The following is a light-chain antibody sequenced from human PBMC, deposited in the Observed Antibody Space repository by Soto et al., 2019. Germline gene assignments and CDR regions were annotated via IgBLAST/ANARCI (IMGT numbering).Light chain of an antibody. J-gene: IGKJ1*01. CDR2: GAS. Sequence: IVLTQSPGTLSLFPGERATLSCRASQSVSNKYLAWYEQKPGQAPRLFSYGASNRATDIPARFSGSGSGTDFTLTISSLEPEDFEVYYCQQRNNWPPTFGQGTKVDI. V-gene: IGKV3-11*01. CDR1: QSVSNKY. CDR3: QQRNNWPPT.